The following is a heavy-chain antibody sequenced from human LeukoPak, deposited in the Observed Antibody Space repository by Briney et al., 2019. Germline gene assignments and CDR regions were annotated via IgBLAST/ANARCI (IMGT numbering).Heavy chain of an antibody. CDR3: AKDSPYSSGWPASFDY. J-gene: IGHJ4*02. CDR2: IRYDGSNK. V-gene: IGHV3-30*02. D-gene: IGHD6-19*01. Sequence: PGGSLRLSCAASGFTFSSYGMHWVRQAPGKGLEWVAFIRYDGSNKYYADSVKGRFTISRDISKNTLYLQMDSLRAEDTAVYYCAKDSPYSSGWPASFDYWGQGTLVTVSS. CDR1: GFTFSSYG.